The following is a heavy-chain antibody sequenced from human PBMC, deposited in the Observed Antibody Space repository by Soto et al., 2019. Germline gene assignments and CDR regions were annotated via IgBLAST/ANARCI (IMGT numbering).Heavy chain of an antibody. D-gene: IGHD5-12*01. CDR2: IWYDGSNK. V-gene: IGHV3-33*01. CDR1: GFTFSSYG. Sequence: QVQLVESGGGVVQPGRSLRLSCAASGFTFSSYGMHWVRQAPGKGLEWVAVIWYDGSNKYYADSVKGRFTISRDNSKNPLYLQMNSLTAEDTAVYYCARELDGYNTFDYWGQGTMVTVSS. CDR3: ARELDGYNTFDY. J-gene: IGHJ4*02.